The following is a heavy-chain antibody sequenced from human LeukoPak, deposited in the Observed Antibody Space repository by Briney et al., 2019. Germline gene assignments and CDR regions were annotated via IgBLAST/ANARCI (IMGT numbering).Heavy chain of an antibody. Sequence: PGGSLRLSCAASGFTFSSYGMHWVRQAPGKGLEWVSAISDSGGSTYYADSVKGRFTISRDNSKNTLYLQMNSLRAEDTAVYYCAKDRYGDYVGFSYWGQGTLVTVSS. CDR1: GFTFSSYG. V-gene: IGHV3-23*01. J-gene: IGHJ4*02. CDR3: AKDRYGDYVGFSY. D-gene: IGHD4-17*01. CDR2: ISDSGGST.